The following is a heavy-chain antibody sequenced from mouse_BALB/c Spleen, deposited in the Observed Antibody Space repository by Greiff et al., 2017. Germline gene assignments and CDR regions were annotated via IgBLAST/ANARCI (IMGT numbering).Heavy chain of an antibody. D-gene: IGHD1-1*01. CDR2: INPSNGRT. CDR1: GYTFTSYW. V-gene: IGHV1S81*02. CDR3: ARPTTVVATPDWYFDV. J-gene: IGHJ1*01. Sequence: QVQLQQPGAELVKPGASVKLSCKASGYTFTSYWMHWVKQRPGQGLEWIGEINPSNGRTNYNEKFKSKATLTVDKSSSTAYMQLSSLTSEDSAVYYCARPTTVVATPDWYFDVWGAGTTVTVSS.